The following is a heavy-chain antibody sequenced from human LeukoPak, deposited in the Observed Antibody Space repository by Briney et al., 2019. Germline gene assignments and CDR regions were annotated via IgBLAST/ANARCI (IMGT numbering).Heavy chain of an antibody. V-gene: IGHV4-4*09. CDR3: ARHLKGGSYYPLDAFDI. J-gene: IGHJ3*02. D-gene: IGHD1-26*01. CDR2: IYTSGST. CDR1: GGSISSYY. Sequence: KTSETLSLTCTVSGGSISSYYWSWIRQPPGKGLEWIGYIYTSGSTNYNPSLKSRVTISVDTSKNQFSLKLSSVTAADTAVYYCARHLKGGSYYPLDAFDIWGQGTMVTVSS.